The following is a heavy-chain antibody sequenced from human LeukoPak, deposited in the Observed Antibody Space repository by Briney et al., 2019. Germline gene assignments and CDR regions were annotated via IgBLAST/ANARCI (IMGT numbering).Heavy chain of an antibody. CDR1: GYAFTSYA. V-gene: IGHV1-18*01. CDR2: ISAYNGNT. D-gene: IGHD6-13*01. J-gene: IGHJ4*02. CDR3: ARHSSSWYYFDY. Sequence: ASVKVSCKASGYAFTSYAITWVRQAPGQGLEWMGWISAYNGNTNYAQNLQGRVTMTTDTSTSTAYMELRSLRSDDTAVYYCARHSSSWYYFDYWGQGTLVTVSS.